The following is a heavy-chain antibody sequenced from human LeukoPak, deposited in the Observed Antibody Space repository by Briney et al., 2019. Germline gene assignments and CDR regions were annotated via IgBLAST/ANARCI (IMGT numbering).Heavy chain of an antibody. CDR3: AQMDSGWYNYFHY. J-gene: IGHJ4*02. CDR1: GVSLSGYA. CDR2: ISYDGRHT. D-gene: IGHD6-19*01. V-gene: IGHV3-30*04. Sequence: GGSLRLSCAASGVSLSGYALHWVRQAPNKGLEWVAVISYDGRHTYYADSVRGRFTISRDNSMNTFYLQMNSLRAEDAAVYYCAQMDSGWYNYFHYWGQGTLVTVSS.